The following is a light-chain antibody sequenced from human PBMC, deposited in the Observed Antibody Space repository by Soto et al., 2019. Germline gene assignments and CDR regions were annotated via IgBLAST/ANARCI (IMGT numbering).Light chain of an antibody. CDR3: QQSYTTASIT. J-gene: IGKJ5*01. CDR2: AAS. CDR1: QSISRN. V-gene: IGKV1-39*01. Sequence: DIQMTQSPSSLSASVGDRVTITCRASQSISRNLNWYQHKAGKAPKLLIYAASSLQNGVPSRFSGGGSGTEFTLSISSLKPEDFGTYYCQQSYTTASITFGQGTRLEIK.